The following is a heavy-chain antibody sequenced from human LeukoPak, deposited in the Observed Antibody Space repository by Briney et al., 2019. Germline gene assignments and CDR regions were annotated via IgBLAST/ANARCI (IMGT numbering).Heavy chain of an antibody. V-gene: IGHV4-59*01. CDR3: ARDSISGAEGFDP. J-gene: IGHJ5*02. CDR1: GGSISSYY. CDR2: IYYSGST. Sequence: PSETLSLTCTVSGGSISSYYWSWIRQPPGKGLEWIGYIYYSGSTNYNPSLKSRVTISVDTSKNQFSLKLSSVTAADTAVYYCARDSISGAEGFDPWGQGTLVTVSS. D-gene: IGHD3-10*01.